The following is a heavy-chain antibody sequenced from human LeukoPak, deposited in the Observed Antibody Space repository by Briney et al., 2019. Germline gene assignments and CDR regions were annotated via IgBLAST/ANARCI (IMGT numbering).Heavy chain of an antibody. Sequence: SETLSLTCTVSGYSISSGYYWGWIRQPPGKGLEWIGSICHSGSTYYNPSLKSRVTISVDTSKNQFSLKLSSVTAADTAVYYCARVYYYGSGSYFLGRFDYWGQGTLVTVSS. CDR1: GYSISSGYY. CDR2: ICHSGST. CDR3: ARVYYYGSGSYFLGRFDY. J-gene: IGHJ4*02. D-gene: IGHD3-10*01. V-gene: IGHV4-38-2*02.